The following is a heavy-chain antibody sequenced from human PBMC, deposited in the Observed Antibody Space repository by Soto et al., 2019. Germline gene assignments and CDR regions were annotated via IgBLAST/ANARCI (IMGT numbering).Heavy chain of an antibody. D-gene: IGHD6-19*01. V-gene: IGHV1-69*13. J-gene: IGHJ4*02. CDR2: IIPIFGTA. Sequence: GASVKVSCKASGGTFSSYAISWVRQAPGQGLEWMGGIIPIFGTANYAQKFQGRVTITADESTSTAYMELSSLRSEDTAVYYCARYRSGWYDYSDYWGQGTLVTVSS. CDR1: GGTFSSYA. CDR3: ARYRSGWYDYSDY.